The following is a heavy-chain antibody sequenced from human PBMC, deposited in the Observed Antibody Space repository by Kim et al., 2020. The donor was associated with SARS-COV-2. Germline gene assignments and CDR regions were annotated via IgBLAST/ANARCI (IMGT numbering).Heavy chain of an antibody. J-gene: IGHJ4*02. V-gene: IGHV4-34*01. CDR2: INHSGST. CDR3: ARGRSSGPTKYYFDY. Sequence: SETLSLTCAVYGGSFSGYYWSWIRQPPGKGLEWIGEINHSGSTNYNPSLKSRVTISVDTSKNQFSLKLSSVTAADTAVYYCARGRSSGPTKYYFDYCGQGTLVTVSS. CDR1: GGSFSGYY. D-gene: IGHD6-19*01.